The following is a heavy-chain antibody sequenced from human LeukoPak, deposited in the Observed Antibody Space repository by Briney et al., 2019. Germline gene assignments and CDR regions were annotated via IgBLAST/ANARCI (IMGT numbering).Heavy chain of an antibody. V-gene: IGHV3-9*01. CDR3: AKTRSSVLYGSATFDY. J-gene: IGHJ4*02. CDR1: GFTFSSYS. D-gene: IGHD3-10*01. Sequence: GGSLRLSCAASGFTFSSYSMNWVRQAPGKGLEWVSGISWNSGTIGYADSVKGRFTISRDNAKNSLYLQMNSLRDEDTALFYCAKTRSSVLYGSATFDYWGQGALVTVSS. CDR2: ISWNSGTI.